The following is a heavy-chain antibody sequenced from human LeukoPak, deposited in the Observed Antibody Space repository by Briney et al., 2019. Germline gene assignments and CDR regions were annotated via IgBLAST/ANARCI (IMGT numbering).Heavy chain of an antibody. CDR1: GGSVNSGNNC. Sequence: ASETLSLTCTVSGGSVNSGNNCWSSLRQPAGKGLEWIGRICTSGSTNYNPSLKSRVTISVDTSKNQFSLNLNSVTAADTAVYYCARGYCSGGNCYYFDYWGQGTLVTVSS. V-gene: IGHV4-61*02. J-gene: IGHJ4*02. CDR3: ARGYCSGGNCYYFDY. D-gene: IGHD2-15*01. CDR2: ICTSGST.